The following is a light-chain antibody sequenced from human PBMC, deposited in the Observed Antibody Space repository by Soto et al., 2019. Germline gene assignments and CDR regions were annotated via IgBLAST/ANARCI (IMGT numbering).Light chain of an antibody. CDR1: QNIRNW. CDR3: QQYNTYST. V-gene: IGKV1-5*01. Sequence: GDSVTITCRASQNIRNWLAWSQQKPGKATHPLIYDASSLKRGVPARFSGSGSGTDFTLTISSLHHDYFANYYHQQYNTYSTFGQGTRLEIK. J-gene: IGKJ5*01. CDR2: DAS.